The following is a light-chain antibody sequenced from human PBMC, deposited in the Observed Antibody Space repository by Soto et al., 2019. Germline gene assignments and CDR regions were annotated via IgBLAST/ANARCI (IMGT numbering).Light chain of an antibody. CDR1: QSVSSSY. V-gene: IGKV3-20*01. J-gene: IGKJ4*01. CDR3: QQYGSSHT. CDR2: GAS. Sequence: EIVLTQSPGTLSLSPGERATLSCRASQSVSSSYLAWYQQKPGQAPRLLIYGASSRATGIPDRFSGSGSGTDFTRTISRLEPEDFAVYYCQQYGSSHTFGGGTKVEIK.